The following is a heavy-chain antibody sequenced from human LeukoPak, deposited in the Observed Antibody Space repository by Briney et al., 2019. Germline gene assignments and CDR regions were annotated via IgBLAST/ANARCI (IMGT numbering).Heavy chain of an antibody. CDR1: GLTFSSYW. V-gene: IGHV3-7*01. Sequence: GGSLRLSCAASGLTFSSYWMSWVRQAPGKGLEWVANIKQDGSEKYYVDSVKGRFTISRDNARSSLYLQMNSLRAEDTAIYYCASGRQLGYWGQGTLVTVSS. CDR2: IKQDGSEK. CDR3: ASGRQLGY. D-gene: IGHD3-16*01. J-gene: IGHJ4*02.